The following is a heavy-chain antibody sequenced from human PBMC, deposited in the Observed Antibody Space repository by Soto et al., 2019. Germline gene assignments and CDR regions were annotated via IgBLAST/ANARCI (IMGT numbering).Heavy chain of an antibody. V-gene: IGHV5-51*01. D-gene: IGHD3-22*01. CDR2: IYPGDSDT. J-gene: IGHJ6*02. Sequence: GESLNISCKGSGYSFTSYLIGWVRQMPGKGLEWMGIIYPGDSDTRYSPSFQGQVTISADKSISTAYLQWSSLKASDTAMYYCARHVGYYDSSGYYRDPGYYYYYGMDVWGQGTTVTVSS. CDR3: ARHVGYYDSSGYYRDPGYYYYYGMDV. CDR1: GYSFTSYL.